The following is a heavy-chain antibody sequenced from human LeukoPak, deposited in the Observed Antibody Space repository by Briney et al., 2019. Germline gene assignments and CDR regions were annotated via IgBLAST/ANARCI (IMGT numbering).Heavy chain of an antibody. CDR2: ISSSSSYI. D-gene: IGHD6-19*01. CDR1: GFTFSSYS. J-gene: IGHJ4*02. CDR3: ARPTSSGSINS. Sequence: GGSLRLSCAASGFTFSSYSMNWVRQAPGKGLEWVSSISSSSSYIYYADSVKGRFTISRDDAKHSLFLQMNSLRAEDTAVYYCARPTSSGSINSWGQGTLVTVSS. V-gene: IGHV3-21*01.